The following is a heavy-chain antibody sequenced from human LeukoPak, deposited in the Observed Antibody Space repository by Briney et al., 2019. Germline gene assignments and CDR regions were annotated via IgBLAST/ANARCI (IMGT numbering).Heavy chain of an antibody. CDR2: IKQDESEK. Sequence: GGSLRLSCSASGFTFSNYWMSWVRQAPGKGLEWVANIKQDESEKYYVDSVKGRFTISRDNAKSSLYLQMNSLRAEDTAVYYCARALDSSSGRYKDLEGGGQGTLVPVSS. V-gene: IGHV3-7*01. D-gene: IGHD2-2*01. J-gene: IGHJ4*02. CDR1: GFTFSNYW. CDR3: ARALDSSSGRYKDLEG.